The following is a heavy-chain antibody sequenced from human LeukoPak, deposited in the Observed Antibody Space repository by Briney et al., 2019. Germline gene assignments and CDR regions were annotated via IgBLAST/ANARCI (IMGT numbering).Heavy chain of an antibody. D-gene: IGHD3-10*01. CDR2: IIPIFGTA. J-gene: IGHJ4*02. Sequence: SVKVSCKASGGTFSSYAISWVRQAPGQGLEWMGGIIPIFGTANYAQKFQGRISITADVSTRTAYMELSSLRSEDTAMYYCASVGSGSYPFDYWGQGTLVTVSS. CDR3: ASVGSGSYPFDY. V-gene: IGHV1-69*13. CDR1: GGTFSSYA.